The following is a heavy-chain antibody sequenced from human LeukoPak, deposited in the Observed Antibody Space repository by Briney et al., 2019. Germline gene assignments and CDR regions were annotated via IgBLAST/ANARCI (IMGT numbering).Heavy chain of an antibody. CDR3: ARDEYDILTGYPNPDY. CDR1: AYTFSTYG. Sequence: ASVKVSCKASAYTFSTYGISWVRQAPGQGLEWMGWISAYNGNTNYAQKVQGRVTMTTDTSTSTAYMELRSLRSDDTAVYYCARDEYDILTGYPNPDYWGQGTLVTVSS. CDR2: ISAYNGNT. D-gene: IGHD3-9*01. V-gene: IGHV1-18*01. J-gene: IGHJ4*02.